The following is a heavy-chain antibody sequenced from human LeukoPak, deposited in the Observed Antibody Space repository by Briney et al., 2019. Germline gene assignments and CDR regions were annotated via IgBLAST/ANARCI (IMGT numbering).Heavy chain of an antibody. CDR2: ISGGAGGA. CDR1: GFTFSSYA. D-gene: IGHD2-21*02. V-gene: IGHV3-23*01. J-gene: IGHJ4*01. Sequence: GGSLRLSCAASGFTFSSYAMNWVRQAPGKGLEWVSSISGGAGGAAYADSVKGRFTISRDNSKNMLYLQMNSLRVEDTGVYFCARDSAPYCGGDCYFDYWGHGTLVTVSS. CDR3: ARDSAPYCGGDCYFDY.